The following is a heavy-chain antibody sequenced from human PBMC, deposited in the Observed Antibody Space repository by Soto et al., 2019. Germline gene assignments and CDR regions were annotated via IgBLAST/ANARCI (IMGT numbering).Heavy chain of an antibody. CDR2: ISDTGGST. V-gene: IGHV3-64D*06. J-gene: IGHJ6*02. CDR3: GKGSRAENWYYYNRAHV. CDR1: GFTFNKYA. Sequence: LRLSCSASGFTFNKYAMHWVRQAPGTGMRYVSGISDTGGSTFHADSVKGRFTISRDDSKDTLFLQMSSLRAEDTAVYSCGKGSRAENWYYYNRAHVWAQGTTLTVSS. D-gene: IGHD3-10*01.